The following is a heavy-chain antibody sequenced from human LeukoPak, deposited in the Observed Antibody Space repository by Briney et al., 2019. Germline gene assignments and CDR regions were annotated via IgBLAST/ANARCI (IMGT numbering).Heavy chain of an antibody. CDR3: ARRRIAARGWDY. Sequence: SETLSLTCAVYGGSFSGYYWSWIRQPPGKGLEWIGEINHSGSTNYNPSLKSRVTIPVDTSKNQFSLKLSSVTAADTAVYYCARRRIAARGWDYWGQGTLVTVSS. D-gene: IGHD6-6*01. CDR1: GGSFSGYY. J-gene: IGHJ4*02. CDR2: INHSGST. V-gene: IGHV4-34*01.